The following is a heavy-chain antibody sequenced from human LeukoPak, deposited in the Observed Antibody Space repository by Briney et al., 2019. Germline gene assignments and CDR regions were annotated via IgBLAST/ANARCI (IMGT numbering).Heavy chain of an antibody. CDR1: GGTFSSYA. Sequence: SVKVSCKASGGTFSSYAISWVRQAPGQGLEWMGRIIPILGIANYAQKFQGRVTITADKSTSTAYMELSSLRSEDTAVYYCARAEILGYSYDSFVDYWGQGTLVTVSS. J-gene: IGHJ4*02. CDR2: IIPILGIA. V-gene: IGHV1-69*04. D-gene: IGHD5-18*01. CDR3: ARAEILGYSYDSFVDY.